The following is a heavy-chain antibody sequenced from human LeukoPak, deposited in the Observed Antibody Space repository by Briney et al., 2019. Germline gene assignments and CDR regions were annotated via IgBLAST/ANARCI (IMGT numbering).Heavy chain of an antibody. D-gene: IGHD2-15*01. V-gene: IGHV4-4*07. CDR1: GDSLTSNY. CDR3: ARGRPDIVPVEFARSGWYFDF. J-gene: IGHJ4*02. CDR2: IYTSGET. Sequence: PSETLSLNCVVSGDSLTSNYWSWVRQPAGKGLEWIGRIYTSGETNYNPSLKSRVTLSVDRSRNQISLKLRSVTAADTAVYYCARGRPDIVPVEFARSGWYFDFWGLGIQVAVSS.